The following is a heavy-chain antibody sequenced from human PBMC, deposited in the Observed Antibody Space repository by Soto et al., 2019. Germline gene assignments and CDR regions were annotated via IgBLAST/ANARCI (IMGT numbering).Heavy chain of an antibody. CDR1: GGTFISYA. V-gene: IGHV1-69*12. J-gene: IGHJ6*02. CDR2: VIPIFGTA. D-gene: IGHD4-17*01. Sequence: QVQLVQSGAEVKKPGSSVKVSCNASGGTFISYAISWVRQAPEQGLAWMGGVIPIFGTANYAQKFQGRVTITADEYTSTAYMELSSLRSEDTAVYYCARAESTTVTTNYYYGMDGWGQGTTVTVSS. CDR3: ARAESTTVTTNYYYGMDG.